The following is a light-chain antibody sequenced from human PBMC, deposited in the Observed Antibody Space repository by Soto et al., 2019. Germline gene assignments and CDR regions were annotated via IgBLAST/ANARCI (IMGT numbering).Light chain of an antibody. CDR2: EVS. CDR3: CSYTSSSTLVV. Sequence: QSVLTQPASVSGSPGQSITISCTGTSSDFGNYQFVSWYQQHPGKVPKLILFEVSERPSGVSGRFSGSKSGNTASLTISGLQAEDEADYYCCSYTSSSTLVVFGGGTKLTVL. V-gene: IGLV2-14*02. CDR1: SSDFGNYQF. J-gene: IGLJ2*01.